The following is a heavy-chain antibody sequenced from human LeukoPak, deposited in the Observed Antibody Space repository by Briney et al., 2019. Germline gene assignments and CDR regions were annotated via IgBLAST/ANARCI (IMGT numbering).Heavy chain of an antibody. D-gene: IGHD1-1*01. CDR2: INHSGST. V-gene: IGHV4-34*01. J-gene: IGHJ4*02. Sequence: SETLSLTCAVYGVSFSGYYWSWLRQPPGKGMEWLGEINHSGSTNYNPSLKSRVTISVDTSKNQFSLKLSSVTAADTAVYYCARELSYNWNPKRYYFDYWGQGTLVTVSP. CDR1: GVSFSGYY. CDR3: ARELSYNWNPKRYYFDY.